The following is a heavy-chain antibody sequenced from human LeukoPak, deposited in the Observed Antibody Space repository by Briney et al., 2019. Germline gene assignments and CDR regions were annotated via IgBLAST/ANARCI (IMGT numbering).Heavy chain of an antibody. CDR1: GVSFNDYY. CDR3: ARHSRHMIVVVTYFDY. Sequence: PSETLSLTCAVSGVSFNDYYWGWIRQPPGKGLEWIGSIYYSGSTYYNPSLKSRVTISVDTSKNQFSLKLSSVTAADTAVYYCARHSRHMIVVVTYFDYWGQGDRVSVSS. D-gene: IGHD3-22*01. J-gene: IGHJ4*02. V-gene: IGHV4-39*01. CDR2: IYYSGST.